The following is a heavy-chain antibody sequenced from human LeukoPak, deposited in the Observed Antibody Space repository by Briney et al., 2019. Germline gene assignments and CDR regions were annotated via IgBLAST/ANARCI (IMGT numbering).Heavy chain of an antibody. J-gene: IGHJ6*02. CDR3: ASVVPAARGGGYYYGMDV. D-gene: IGHD2-2*01. Sequence: QAGGSLRLSCAASGFTFSSYSMNWVRQAPGKGLEWVSYISSSSSTIYYADSVKGRFTISRDNAKNSLYLQMNSLRAEDTAVYYCASVVPAARGGGYYYGMDVWGQGTTVTVSS. CDR1: GFTFSSYS. V-gene: IGHV3-48*01. CDR2: ISSSSSTI.